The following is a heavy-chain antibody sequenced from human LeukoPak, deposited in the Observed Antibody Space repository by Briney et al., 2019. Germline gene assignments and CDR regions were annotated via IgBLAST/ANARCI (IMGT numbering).Heavy chain of an antibody. D-gene: IGHD2-8*02. V-gene: IGHV1-2*02. Sequence: ASVNVSCKASGYKFTDSYIHWVRQAPGQGLEWMGWIFPKSGKAKYSQTFQGRVTMTRDTSVDTVYMEVIRLTPDDTAVYYCTRDRGTADRSWFDPWGQGTLVTVSS. CDR3: TRDRGTADRSWFDP. CDR2: IFPKSGKA. J-gene: IGHJ5*02. CDR1: GYKFTDSY.